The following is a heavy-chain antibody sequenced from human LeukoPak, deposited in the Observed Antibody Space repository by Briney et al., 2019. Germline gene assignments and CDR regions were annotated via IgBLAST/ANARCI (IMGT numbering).Heavy chain of an antibody. J-gene: IGHJ4*02. Sequence: PSETLSLTCSVSGVSICSYYWSWIRQPPGRGLEWIGNIHYSGSTNYNPSLKSRVNISADTSNNQFSLKLTSVTAADTAVYYCARHRHSHCYDYWGQGTLVTVSS. D-gene: IGHD5-18*01. CDR3: ARHRHSHCYDY. V-gene: IGHV4-59*08. CDR2: IHYSGST. CDR1: GVSICSYY.